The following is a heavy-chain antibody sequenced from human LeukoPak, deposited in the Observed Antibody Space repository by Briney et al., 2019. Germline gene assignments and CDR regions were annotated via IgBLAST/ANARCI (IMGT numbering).Heavy chain of an antibody. Sequence: PSETLSLTCTVSGGSISSYYWSWIQQPPGKGPEWIGYIYYSGSTNYNPSLKSRVTISVDTSRNQFSLKLSSVTAADTAVYYCARVTRREGVVVPAAIDYWGQGTLVTVSS. J-gene: IGHJ4*02. CDR1: GGSISSYY. CDR2: IYYSGST. V-gene: IGHV4-59*01. CDR3: ARVTRREGVVVPAAIDY. D-gene: IGHD2-2*02.